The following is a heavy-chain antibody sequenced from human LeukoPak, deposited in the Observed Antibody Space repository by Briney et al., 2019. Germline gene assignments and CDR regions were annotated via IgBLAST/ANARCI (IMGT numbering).Heavy chain of an antibody. D-gene: IGHD2-21*02. J-gene: IGHJ4*02. CDR1: GYTFTSYG. CDR2: ISAYSGNT. Sequence: ASVKVSCKASGYTFTSYGISWVRQAPGQGLEWMAWISAYSGNTKYAQKIQGRVTMTTDTSTSTAYMELRSLRSDDTAVYYCARDAVSTVTAGGIDYWGQGTLVTLSS. CDR3: ARDAVSTVTAGGIDY. V-gene: IGHV1-18*01.